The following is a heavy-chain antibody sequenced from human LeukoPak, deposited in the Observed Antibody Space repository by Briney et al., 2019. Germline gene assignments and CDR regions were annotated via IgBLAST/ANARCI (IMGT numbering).Heavy chain of an antibody. Sequence: SETLSLTCTVSGGSISSYYWSWIRQPPGKGLEWIGYIYYSGSTNYNPSLKSRVTISVDTSKNQFSLKLSSVTAADTAVYYCARLRGYSYGLGAFDIWGEGTMVTVSS. CDR3: ARLRGYSYGLGAFDI. CDR2: IYYSGST. CDR1: GGSISSYY. D-gene: IGHD5-18*01. J-gene: IGHJ3*02. V-gene: IGHV4-59*08.